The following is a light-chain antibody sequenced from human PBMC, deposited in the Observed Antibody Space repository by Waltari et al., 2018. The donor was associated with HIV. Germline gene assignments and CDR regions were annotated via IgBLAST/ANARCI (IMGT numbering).Light chain of an antibody. CDR2: EVT. CDR3: CSFAGNYRYV. V-gene: IGLV2-11*01. CDR1: SSDVGEYNY. Sequence: QSALTQPRSLSGSPGQSVTISCTGTSSDVGEYNYVSWYQQHPGKAPKVIIFEVTKRPSGGPDRFSGSKSGSTASLTISGLQTEDEADYFCCSFAGNYRYVFGSGTKVTVL. J-gene: IGLJ1*01.